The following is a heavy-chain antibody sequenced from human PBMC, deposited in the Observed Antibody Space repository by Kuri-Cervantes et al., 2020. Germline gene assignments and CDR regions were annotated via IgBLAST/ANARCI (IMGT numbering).Heavy chain of an antibody. J-gene: IGHJ4*02. CDR3: ARHILTHAQKFDS. CDR1: GFTFSSYD. Sequence: GESLKISCAASGFTFSSYDMNWVRQSTGKGLEWVSTFGTAGDTYPPGAVAGRFIISRENARKSLNLQMSSLTAEDTAVYYCARHILTHAQKFDSWGQGTLVTVSS. V-gene: IGHV3-13*01. CDR2: FGTAGDT.